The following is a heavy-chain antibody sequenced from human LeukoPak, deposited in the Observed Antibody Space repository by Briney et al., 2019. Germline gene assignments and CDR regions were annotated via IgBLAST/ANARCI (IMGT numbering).Heavy chain of an antibody. D-gene: IGHD1-14*01. CDR2: ISSGSTYI. V-gene: IGHV3-21*06. CDR3: ARPGRGPGDFYYMDV. J-gene: IGHJ6*03. CDR1: GFTFSTYS. Sequence: KSGGSLRLSCAASGFTFSTYSVNWVRQAPGKGLEWVSSISSGSTYIKYADAVKGRFTTSRDDAKSSLFLQMNSLRADDTAVYCCARPGRGPGDFYYMDVWGKGTTVTVSS.